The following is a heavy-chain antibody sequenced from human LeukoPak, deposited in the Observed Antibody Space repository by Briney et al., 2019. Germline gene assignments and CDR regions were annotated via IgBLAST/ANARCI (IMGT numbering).Heavy chain of an antibody. CDR2: IKQDGSEK. CDR3: ARDYGYSSADSFDY. CDR1: GFTFSTYW. Sequence: PGGSLRLSCADSGFTFSTYWMSWVRQAPGKGLEWVANIKQDGSEKNYVGSVRGRFTISRDNAKNSLYLQMNSLRAEDTAVYYCARDYGYSSADSFDYWGQGTLVTVSS. J-gene: IGHJ4*02. D-gene: IGHD6-19*01. V-gene: IGHV3-7*05.